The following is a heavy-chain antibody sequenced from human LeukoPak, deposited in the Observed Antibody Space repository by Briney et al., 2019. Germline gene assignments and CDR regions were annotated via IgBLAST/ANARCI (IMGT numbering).Heavy chain of an antibody. CDR1: GFTFGDYS. J-gene: IGHJ6*04. CDR2: IRRKGYGGTT. Sequence: GRSLRLSCTASGFTFGDYSLSWVRQAPGKGLEWVGFIRRKGYGGTTEYAPSVKGRFIISRDDSKSTAYLQMNSLKTEDTAVYYCTRDHDFWSGPFDVWGKGTTVTVSS. V-gene: IGHV3-49*04. D-gene: IGHD3-3*01. CDR3: TRDHDFWSGPFDV.